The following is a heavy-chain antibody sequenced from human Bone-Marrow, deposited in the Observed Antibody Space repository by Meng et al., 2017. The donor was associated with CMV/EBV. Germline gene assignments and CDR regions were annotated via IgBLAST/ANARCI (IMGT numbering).Heavy chain of an antibody. CDR3: AKVVPGYCSTTSCSPDH. CDR2: IRYDGSNK. CDR1: GFTFSSYG. V-gene: IGHV3-30*02. Sequence: GGSLRLSCAASGFTFSSYGMHWVRQAPGKGLEWVAFIRYDGSNKYYADSVKGRFTISRDNSKNTLYLQMNSLRAEDTAVYYCAKVVPGYCSTTSCSPDHWGQGTLVTVSS. D-gene: IGHD2-2*01. J-gene: IGHJ4*02.